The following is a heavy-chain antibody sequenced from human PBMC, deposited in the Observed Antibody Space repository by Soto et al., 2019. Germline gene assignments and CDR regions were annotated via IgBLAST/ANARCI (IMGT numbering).Heavy chain of an antibody. D-gene: IGHD3-9*01. CDR3: ASGGRGIFPGLIAY. Sequence: EVQLVESGGGLVQPGGSLRLSCAASGFTFSSHWMHWVRQVPGKGPVWVSRINSVGSSTRYADSVKGRFTISRDNAKNTLYLQMNSPTTDYTAVYYCASGGRGIFPGLIAYWGQGTLVTVSS. CDR1: GFTFSSHW. J-gene: IGHJ4*02. V-gene: IGHV3-74*01. CDR2: INSVGSST.